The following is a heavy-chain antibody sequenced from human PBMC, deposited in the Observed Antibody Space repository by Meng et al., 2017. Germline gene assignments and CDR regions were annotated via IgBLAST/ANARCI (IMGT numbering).Heavy chain of an antibody. Sequence: GSLRLSCTVSGGSISSYYWSWIRQPPGKGLEWIGYIYYSGSTNYNPSLKSRVTISVDTSKNQFSLKLSSVTAADTAVYYCARELAAAGPIDYWGQGTLVTVSS. CDR1: GGSISSYY. D-gene: IGHD6-13*01. CDR2: IYYSGST. V-gene: IGHV4-59*12. CDR3: ARELAAAGPIDY. J-gene: IGHJ4*02.